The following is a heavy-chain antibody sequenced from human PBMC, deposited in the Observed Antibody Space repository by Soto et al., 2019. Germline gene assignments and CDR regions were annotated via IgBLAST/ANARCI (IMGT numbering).Heavy chain of an antibody. V-gene: IGHV1-18*01. J-gene: IGHJ5*02. Sequence: QVQLVQSGAEVKKPGASVKVSCKASGYTFTSYGISWVRQAPGQGLEWMGRISAYNGNTNYAQKLQGRVTMTTDTSTSTAYMELRSLRADDTAVYYCAREISSSWYEGYGWFDPWGQGTLVTVSS. CDR2: ISAYNGNT. CDR1: GYTFTSYG. CDR3: AREISSSWYEGYGWFDP. D-gene: IGHD6-13*01.